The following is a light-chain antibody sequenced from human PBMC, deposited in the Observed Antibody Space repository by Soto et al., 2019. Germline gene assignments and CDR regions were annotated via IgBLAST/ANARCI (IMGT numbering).Light chain of an antibody. CDR1: QSVSSR. CDR3: QHDVGGPTVT. J-gene: IGKJ5*01. CDR2: GAS. V-gene: IGKV3-20*01. Sequence: EIVMTQSPGTLSLSPGERATLSCRASQSVSSRLAWYQQKPGQAPRLLISGASSRATGIPDRFSGSGSGTDFTLTISRLEPEEFARYYCQHDVGGPTVTFGQGTRLEIK.